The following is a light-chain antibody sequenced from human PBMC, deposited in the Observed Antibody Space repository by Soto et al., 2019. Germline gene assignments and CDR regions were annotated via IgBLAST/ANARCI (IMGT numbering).Light chain of an antibody. CDR1: SSNIGAGYD. V-gene: IGLV1-40*01. Sequence: QAVVTQPPSVSGAPGQRVTISCTGSSSNIGAGYDVHWYQQLPGTAPKLLIYGNSNRPSGVPDRFSGSKSGTSASLAITGRQAEEEADYYCQSYDSSLSGSRVFGTGTKLTVL. CDR3: QSYDSSLSGSRV. CDR2: GNS. J-gene: IGLJ1*01.